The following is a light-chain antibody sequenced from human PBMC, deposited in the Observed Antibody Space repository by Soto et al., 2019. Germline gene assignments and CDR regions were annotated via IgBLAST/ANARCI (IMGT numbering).Light chain of an antibody. J-gene: IGLJ3*02. V-gene: IGLV2-11*01. Sequence: QSVPTQPRSVSGSPGQSVTISCTGSSRDIGSYNFVSWFQQDPGKAPKLIIYDVTKRPSGVPDRFSASKSGNTASLTISGLQAEDEADYYCCSYAGASSSLLFGGGTKVTVL. CDR1: SRDIGSYNF. CDR3: CSYAGASSSLL. CDR2: DVT.